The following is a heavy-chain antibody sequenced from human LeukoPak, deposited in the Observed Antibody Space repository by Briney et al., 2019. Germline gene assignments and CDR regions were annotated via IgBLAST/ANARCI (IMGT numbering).Heavy chain of an antibody. Sequence: SETLSLTCTVSGGSISSYYWSWIRQPPGKGLEWIGYIYYSGSTNYNPSLKSRATISVDTSKNQFSLKLSSVTAADTAVYYCARVVIAASHNWFDPWGQGTLVTVSS. D-gene: IGHD6-13*01. J-gene: IGHJ5*02. V-gene: IGHV4-59*01. CDR2: IYYSGST. CDR3: ARVVIAASHNWFDP. CDR1: GGSISSYY.